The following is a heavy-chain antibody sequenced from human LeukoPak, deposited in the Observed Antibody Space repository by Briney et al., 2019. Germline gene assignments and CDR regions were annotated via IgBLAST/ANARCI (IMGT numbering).Heavy chain of an antibody. J-gene: IGHJ6*03. D-gene: IGHD5-12*01. Sequence: GGSLRLSCAASGFTFRTHSMSWVRQSPGKGLEWVSSISSGSSHIYYADSMKGRFTISRDNAKNSLYLQMNSLRAEDTAVYYCAREGVATSFGYYYMDVWRKGTTVSVAS. V-gene: IGHV3-21*01. CDR1: GFTFRTHS. CDR3: AREGVATSFGYYYMDV. CDR2: ISSGSSHI.